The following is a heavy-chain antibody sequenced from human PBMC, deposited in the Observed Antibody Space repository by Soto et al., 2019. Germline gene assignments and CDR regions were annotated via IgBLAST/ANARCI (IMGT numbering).Heavy chain of an antibody. Sequence: PMGSLTLSCPASGSTFRSYAMSWVRQAPGKGLEWVSAISGSGGSTYYADSVKGRFTISRDKSKNTLYLPMNTLRAEDAAVHYCAKECLLLWLGELSNWFDRWGQGT. CDR2: ISGSGGST. V-gene: IGHV3-23*01. J-gene: IGHJ5*02. D-gene: IGHD3-10*01. CDR3: AKECLLLWLGELSNWFDR. CDR1: GSTFRSYA.